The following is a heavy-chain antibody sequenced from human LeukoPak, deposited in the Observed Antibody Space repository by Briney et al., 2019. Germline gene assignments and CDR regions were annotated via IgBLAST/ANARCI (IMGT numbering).Heavy chain of an antibody. Sequence: GGSLRLSCAASGFTVSSNYMSWVRQAPGKGLEWVSVIYSGGSTYYADSVKGRFTISRDNSKNTLYLQMNSLRAEDTAVYYCARNQDIVVVPAAIDGMDVWGQGTTVTVSS. D-gene: IGHD2-2*02. CDR1: GFTVSSNY. V-gene: IGHV3-53*01. CDR3: ARNQDIVVVPAAIDGMDV. J-gene: IGHJ6*02. CDR2: IYSGGST.